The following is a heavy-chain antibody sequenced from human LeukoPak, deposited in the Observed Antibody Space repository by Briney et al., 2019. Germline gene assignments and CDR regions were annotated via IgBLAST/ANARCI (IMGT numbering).Heavy chain of an antibody. J-gene: IGHJ6*02. CDR3: ARDGASGRGYYYYYGMDV. D-gene: IGHD1-26*01. V-gene: IGHV3-53*01. CDR1: GFTVNTNY. CDR2: MHSTGST. Sequence: GGSLRLSCAASGFTVNTNYMSWVRQAPGKGLEWVSIMHSTGSTYYADSVKGRFTFSRDDSNNTLYLQMNSLRAEDTAVYYCARDGASGRGYYYYYGMDVWGPGTTVTVS.